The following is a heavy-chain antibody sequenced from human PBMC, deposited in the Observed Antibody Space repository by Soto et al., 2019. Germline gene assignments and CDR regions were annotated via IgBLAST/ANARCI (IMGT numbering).Heavy chain of an antibody. Sequence: SETLSLTCTVSDGSITSSSSYWSWIRQPPGKGLEWIGYIYYSGSTNYNPSLKSRVTISVDTSKNQFSLKLSSVTAADTAVYYCARGTSTTRGNWFDPWGQGTLVTVSS. CDR1: DGSITSSSSY. CDR2: IYYSGST. D-gene: IGHD1-1*01. V-gene: IGHV4-61*01. CDR3: ARGTSTTRGNWFDP. J-gene: IGHJ5*02.